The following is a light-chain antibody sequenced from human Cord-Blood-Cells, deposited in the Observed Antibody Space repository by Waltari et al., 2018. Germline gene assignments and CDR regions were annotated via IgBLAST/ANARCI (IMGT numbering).Light chain of an antibody. CDR2: EDS. Sequence: SYELTQPPSVSVSPGQTARIPCSGDAFPKKYAYWYQQKSGQAPVPVIYEDSKRPSGIPERFSGSSSGTMATLTISGAQVEDEADYYCYSTDSSGNHRVFGGGTKLTVL. CDR1: AFPKKY. J-gene: IGLJ2*01. V-gene: IGLV3-10*01. CDR3: YSTDSSGNHRV.